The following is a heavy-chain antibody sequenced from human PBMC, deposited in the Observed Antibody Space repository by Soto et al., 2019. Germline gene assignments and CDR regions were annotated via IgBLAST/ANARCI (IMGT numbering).Heavy chain of an antibody. CDR3: AQSSIAARPAPYYYYGRDV. D-gene: IGHD6-6*01. CDR2: IIPIFGTA. Sequence: QVQLVQSGAEVKKPGSSVKVSCKASGGTFSSYAISWVRQAPGQGLEWMGGIIPIFGTANYAQKFQGRVTITADESTSTAYMELSSLRSEDTAVYYCAQSSIAARPAPYYYYGRDVWGQGTTVTVSS. CDR1: GGTFSSYA. J-gene: IGHJ6*02. V-gene: IGHV1-69*12.